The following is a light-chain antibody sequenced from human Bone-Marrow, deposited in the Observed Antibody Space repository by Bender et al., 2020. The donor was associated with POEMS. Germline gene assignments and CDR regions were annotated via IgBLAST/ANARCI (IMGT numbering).Light chain of an antibody. Sequence: QSALTQPASVSGSPGQSITISCTGSGSDVGNYNLVSWYQQHPGKAPKLMIFEVNKRASGVPGRFSGSRSGDTATLTISGLQTGDEADYYCSLYVASSATWVFGAGTKVTVL. CDR3: SLYVASSATWV. CDR1: GSDVGNYNL. J-gene: IGLJ3*02. V-gene: IGLV2-23*02. CDR2: EVN.